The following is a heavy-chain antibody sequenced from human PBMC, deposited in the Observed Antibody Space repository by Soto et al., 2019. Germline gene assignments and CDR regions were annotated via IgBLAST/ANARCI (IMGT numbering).Heavy chain of an antibody. Sequence: QVQLVQSGAEVKKPGASVKVSCKASGYTFTSYGISWVRQAPGQGLGWMGWISAYNGNTNYAQKRQGRVTMPTDTSTSKAYMEVRSLRFDDTGVYYCARVPPGWELLHDAFDIWGQGTMVTVSS. CDR1: GYTFTSYG. CDR3: ARVPPGWELLHDAFDI. CDR2: ISAYNGNT. J-gene: IGHJ3*02. V-gene: IGHV1-18*01. D-gene: IGHD1-26*01.